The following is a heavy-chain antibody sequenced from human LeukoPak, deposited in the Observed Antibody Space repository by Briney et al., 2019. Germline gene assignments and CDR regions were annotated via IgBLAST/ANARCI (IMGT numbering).Heavy chain of an antibody. CDR1: GFTFTTYW. CDR2: INSDGSIT. V-gene: IGHV3-74*01. Sequence: GGSLRLSCAASGFTFTTYWMHWVRQAPGKGLVWVSHINSDGSITSYADSVKGRFTISRDNAKNTLYLQMNSLRAEDTAVYYCAKEEDYYDSSGYGSYYFDYWGQGTLVTVSS. J-gene: IGHJ4*02. D-gene: IGHD3-22*01. CDR3: AKEEDYYDSSGYGSYYFDY.